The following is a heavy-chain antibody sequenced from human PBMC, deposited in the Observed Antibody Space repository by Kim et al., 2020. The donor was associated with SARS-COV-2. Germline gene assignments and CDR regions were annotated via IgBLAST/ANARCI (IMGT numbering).Heavy chain of an antibody. CDR3: AREGRGRWFGERGVFDY. D-gene: IGHD3-10*01. CDR2: IYYSGST. J-gene: IGHJ4*02. Sequence: SETLSLTCTVSGGSISSGGYYWSWIRQHPGKGLEWIGYIYYSGSTYYNPSLKSRVTISVDTSKNQFSLKLSSVTAADTAVYYWAREGRGRWFGERGVFDYWGQGTLVTVSS. V-gene: IGHV4-31*03. CDR1: GGSISSGGYY.